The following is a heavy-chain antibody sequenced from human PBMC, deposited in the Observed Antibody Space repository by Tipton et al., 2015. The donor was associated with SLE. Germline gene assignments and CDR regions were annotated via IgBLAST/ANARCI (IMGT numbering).Heavy chain of an antibody. Sequence: TLSLTCYVSGGSIISSDYYCGWIRQPPGKGLQWIDSFYYLGTTYYNPSLGSRVTMSLDTSKNQFSLNLNSLTATDTAMYYCARHTGTSWSFGRDYWGQGTLVTVSS. D-gene: IGHD2-2*01. V-gene: IGHV4-39*01. CDR1: GGSIISSDYY. CDR2: FYYLGTT. CDR3: ARHTGTSWSFGRDY. J-gene: IGHJ4*02.